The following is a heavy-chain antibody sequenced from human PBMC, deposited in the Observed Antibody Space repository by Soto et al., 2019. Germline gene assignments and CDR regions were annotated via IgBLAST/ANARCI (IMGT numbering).Heavy chain of an antibody. D-gene: IGHD2-15*01. CDR3: ARDFMVVAASTYYYYYGMDV. J-gene: IGHJ6*02. Sequence: QVQLQESGPGLVKPSETLSLTCTVSGGSVSSGSYYWSWIRQPPGKGLEWIGYIYYSGSTNYNPSLKRRVTISVDTSKNQFSLKLSSVTAADTAVYYCARDFMVVAASTYYYYYGMDVWGQGTTVTVSS. CDR1: GGSVSSGSYY. CDR2: IYYSGST. V-gene: IGHV4-61*01.